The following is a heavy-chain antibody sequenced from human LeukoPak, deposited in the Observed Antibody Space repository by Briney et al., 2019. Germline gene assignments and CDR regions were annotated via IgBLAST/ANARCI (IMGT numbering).Heavy chain of an antibody. CDR1: GGSISSYY. V-gene: IGHV4-34*01. Sequence: PSETLSLTCTVSGGSISSYYWSWIRQPPGKGLEWIGEINHSGSTNYNPSLKSRVTISVDTSKNQFSLKLSSVTAADTAVYYCASTLRNDAFDIWGQGTMVTVSS. CDR2: INHSGST. J-gene: IGHJ3*02. CDR3: ASTLRNDAFDI.